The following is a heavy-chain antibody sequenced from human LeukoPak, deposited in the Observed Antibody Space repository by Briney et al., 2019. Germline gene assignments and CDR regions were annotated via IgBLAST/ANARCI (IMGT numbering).Heavy chain of an antibody. Sequence: GASVKVSCKASGYTFTGYYMHWVRQAPGQGLEWMGWINPNSGGTNYAQKFQGRVTMTRDTSISTAYMELSRLRSDDTAVYYCARAPIVDTAMVRPLNWFDPWGQGTLVTVSS. V-gene: IGHV1-2*02. CDR2: INPNSGGT. CDR3: ARAPIVDTAMVRPLNWFDP. D-gene: IGHD5-18*01. J-gene: IGHJ5*02. CDR1: GYTFTGYY.